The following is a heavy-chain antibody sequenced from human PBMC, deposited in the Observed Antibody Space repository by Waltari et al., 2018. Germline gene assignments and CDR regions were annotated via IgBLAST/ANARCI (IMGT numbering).Heavy chain of an antibody. V-gene: IGHV4-4*07. CDR3: AREEIEKWGTWFDP. J-gene: IGHJ5*02. CDR2: TYTSGST. Sequence: QVQLQESGPGLVKPSETLSLTCTVSGGSLSHYYWSWIRQPAGKGLEWIGRTYTSGSTAYNPSLKSRVTMSLDTSKNQFSLKMTSVTAADTAVYYCAREEIEKWGTWFDPWGQGILVTVSS. CDR1: GGSLSHYY. D-gene: IGHD3-16*01.